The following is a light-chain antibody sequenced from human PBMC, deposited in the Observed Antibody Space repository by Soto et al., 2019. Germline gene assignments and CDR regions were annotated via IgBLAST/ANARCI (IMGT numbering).Light chain of an antibody. CDR1: QSVSSN. CDR2: GAS. Sequence: EIVMTQSPATLSESPGERATLSCRASQSVSSNLAWYQQKPGQAPRLLIYGASTRATGIPARFSGSGSGTEFTLTVSSLQSEDFAVYYCQQYNNWPLTFGQGTQLEIK. CDR3: QQYNNWPLT. J-gene: IGKJ2*01. V-gene: IGKV3-15*01.